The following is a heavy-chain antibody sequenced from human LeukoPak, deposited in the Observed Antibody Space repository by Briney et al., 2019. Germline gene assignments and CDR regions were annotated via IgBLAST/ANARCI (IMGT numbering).Heavy chain of an antibody. D-gene: IGHD5-12*01. V-gene: IGHV1-8*03. CDR2: MNPNSGST. CDR3: ARGRXXGYPYYFEY. CDR1: GYTFTSYD. Sequence: ASVKVSCKASGYTFTSYDINWVRQATGQGLEWMGWMNPNSGSTGYAQKCQGRVTITRNTSISTAYMELSGLRSEDTAVYYCARGRXXGYPYYFEYWGQGTLVTVSS. J-gene: IGHJ4*02.